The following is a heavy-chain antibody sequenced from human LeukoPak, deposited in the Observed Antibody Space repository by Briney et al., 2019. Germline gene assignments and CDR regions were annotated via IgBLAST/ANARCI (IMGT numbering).Heavy chain of an antibody. CDR1: GFTFSSYA. CDR3: ARTPYDSSGGIDY. Sequence: GGSLRLSCAASGFTFSSYAMSWVRQAPGKGLEWVAAVSGSGDRTYYADSVKGRFTISRDNFKNTLFLQMNSLRAEDTAVYYCARTPYDSSGGIDYWGQGTLVTVSS. D-gene: IGHD3-22*01. CDR2: VSGSGDRT. V-gene: IGHV3-23*01. J-gene: IGHJ4*02.